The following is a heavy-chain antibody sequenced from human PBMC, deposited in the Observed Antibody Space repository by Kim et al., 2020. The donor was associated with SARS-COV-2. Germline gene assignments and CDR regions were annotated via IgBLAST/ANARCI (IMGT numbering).Heavy chain of an antibody. CDR3: ARGLYGSGSYYHRPDAEFDY. CDR1: GFTFTSYG. V-gene: IGHV1-18*01. CDR2: ISAYNGNT. D-gene: IGHD3-10*01. J-gene: IGHJ4*02. Sequence: ASVKVSCKASGFTFTSYGISWVRQAPGQGLEWMGWISAYNGNTNYAQKLQGRVTMTTDTSTSTAYMELRSLRSDDTAVYYCARGLYGSGSYYHRPDAEFDYWGQGTLVTVSS.